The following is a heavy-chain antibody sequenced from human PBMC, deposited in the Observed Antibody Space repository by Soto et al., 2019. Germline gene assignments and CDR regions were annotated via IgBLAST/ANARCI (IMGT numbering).Heavy chain of an antibody. Sequence: GESLKISCKGSGYSFTGYWIGWVRQMPGKGLEWMGMIYPGDSDTRYSPSFQGQVTISADKSLSTAYLQWSSLKASDTAMYYCARFLGSYHILSGYYWGVLDCWGQGTRVTVSS. CDR1: GYSFTGYW. CDR2: IYPGDSDT. V-gene: IGHV5-51*01. J-gene: IGHJ6*02. D-gene: IGHD3-9*01. CDR3: ARFLGSYHILSGYYWGVLDC.